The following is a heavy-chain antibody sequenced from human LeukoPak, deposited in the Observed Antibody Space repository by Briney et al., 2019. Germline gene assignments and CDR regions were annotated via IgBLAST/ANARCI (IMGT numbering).Heavy chain of an antibody. CDR2: IYYSGGT. CDR1: GFSISSHY. J-gene: IGHJ4*02. D-gene: IGHD1-26*01. Sequence: SETLSLTCTVSGFSISSHYWSWIRQPPGKGLEWIGYIYYSGGTNYTPSLKGRVTISVDTSKNQFSLKLSSVTAADKAVYYCARYGIVDYFDYWGQGTLVTVSS. V-gene: IGHV4-59*11. CDR3: ARYGIVDYFDY.